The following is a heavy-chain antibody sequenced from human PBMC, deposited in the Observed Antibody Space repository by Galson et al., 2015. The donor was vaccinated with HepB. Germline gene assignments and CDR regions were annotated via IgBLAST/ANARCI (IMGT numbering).Heavy chain of an antibody. CDR2: ISGSGGST. CDR1: GFTFSSYA. CDR3: AKDPDRLIVVVIPGGFDY. V-gene: IGHV3-23*01. J-gene: IGHJ4*02. Sequence: SLRLSCAASGFTFSSYAMSWVRQAPGKGLEWVSAISGSGGSTYYADSVKGRFTISRDNSKNTLYLQMNSLRAEDTAVYYCAKDPDRLIVVVIPGGFDYWGQGTLVTVSS. D-gene: IGHD3-22*01.